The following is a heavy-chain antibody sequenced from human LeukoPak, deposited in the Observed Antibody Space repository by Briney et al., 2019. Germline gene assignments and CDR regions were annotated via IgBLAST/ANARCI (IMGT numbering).Heavy chain of an antibody. D-gene: IGHD1-26*01. CDR3: ARDVGVDY. Sequence: GGSLRLSCAASAFTFSRYWMSWVRQAPGKGLEWVANIIQDGSEKYYVDSVKGRFTISRDNAKNSLYLQMNSLRAEDTAVYYCARDVGVDYWGQGTLVTVSS. CDR1: AFTFSRYW. CDR2: IIQDGSEK. V-gene: IGHV3-7*01. J-gene: IGHJ4*02.